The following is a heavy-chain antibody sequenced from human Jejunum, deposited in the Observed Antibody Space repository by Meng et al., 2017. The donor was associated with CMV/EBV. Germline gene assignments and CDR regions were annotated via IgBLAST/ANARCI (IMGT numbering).Heavy chain of an antibody. CDR3: AKGRALTGAYYFDY. Sequence: ASGFTCSSYAMSWVRQAPGKGLEWVSAVSGSGGTTYYADSVKGRFTISRDNTKNTLYLQMNSLRAEDTAVYYCAKGRALTGAYYFDYWGQGTLVTVSS. CDR2: VSGSGGTT. J-gene: IGHJ4*02. D-gene: IGHD3-9*01. V-gene: IGHV3-23*01. CDR1: GFTCSSYA.